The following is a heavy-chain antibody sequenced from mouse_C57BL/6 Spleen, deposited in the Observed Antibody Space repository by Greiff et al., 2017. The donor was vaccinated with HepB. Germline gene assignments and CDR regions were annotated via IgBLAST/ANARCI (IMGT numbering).Heavy chain of an antibody. V-gene: IGHV1-39*01. CDR3: AREENWECYFDV. J-gene: IGHJ1*03. D-gene: IGHD4-1*01. CDR2: INPNYGTT. Sequence: EVQLQQSGPELVKPGASVKISCKASGYSFTDYNMNWVKQSNGKSLEWIGAINPNYGTTSYNQKFKGKATLTVDQSTSTAYMQISSLTSEDSAVYYCAREENWECYFDVWGTGTTVTVSS. CDR1: GYSFTDYN.